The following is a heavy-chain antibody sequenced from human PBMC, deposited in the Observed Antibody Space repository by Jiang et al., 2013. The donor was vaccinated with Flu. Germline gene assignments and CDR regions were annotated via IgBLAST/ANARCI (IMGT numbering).Heavy chain of an antibody. V-gene: IGHV4-59*08. J-gene: IGHJ6*02. CDR2: IHYSGST. Sequence: GPGLVKPSETLSLTCTVSGGSISGYYWSWIRQPPGKGLEWIGYIHYSGSTNYNPSLKSRLTILVDTSKNQFSLKVSSVTAADTAVYYCARLASVASTGDNYYHSMDVVGPRDYGHRLL. CDR1: GGSISGYY. D-gene: IGHD6-13*01. CDR3: ARLASVASTGDNYYHSMDV.